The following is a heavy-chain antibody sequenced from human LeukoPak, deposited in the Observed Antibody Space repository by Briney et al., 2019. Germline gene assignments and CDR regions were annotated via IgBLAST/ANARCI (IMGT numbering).Heavy chain of an antibody. V-gene: IGHV4-34*01. J-gene: IGHJ5*02. Sequence: TSETLSLTCAVYGGSFSGYYWSWIRQPPGKGLEWIGEINHSGSTNYNPSLKSRVTISVDTSKNQFSLKLSSVTAADTAVYYCARGRPAYYDSSGYYYHWGQGTLVTVSS. CDR2: INHSGST. D-gene: IGHD3-22*01. CDR1: GGSFSGYY. CDR3: ARGRPAYYDSSGYYYH.